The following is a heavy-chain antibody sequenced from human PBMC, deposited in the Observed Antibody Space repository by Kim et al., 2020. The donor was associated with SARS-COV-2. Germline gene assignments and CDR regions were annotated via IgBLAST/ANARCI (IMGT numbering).Heavy chain of an antibody. CDR1: GYTFTSYD. CDR3: ATGPSGWYDY. J-gene: IGHJ4*02. D-gene: IGHD6-19*01. Sequence: ASVKVSCTASGYTFTSYDINWLRLATGQGLEWVGWVNPNSGNTGCAQRFQDRVVMTTNTAIKTAYMELSSLTSEDTAVYYCATGPSGWYDYWGQGTLVTVPT. CDR2: VNPNSGNT. V-gene: IGHV1-8*01.